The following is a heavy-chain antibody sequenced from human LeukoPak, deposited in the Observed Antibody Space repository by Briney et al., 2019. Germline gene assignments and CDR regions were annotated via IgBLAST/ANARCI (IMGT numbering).Heavy chain of an antibody. CDR1: GGSFSGYY. J-gene: IGHJ4*02. CDR2: INHSGST. V-gene: IGHV4-34*01. Sequence: PSETLSLTCAVYGGSFSGYYWSWIRQPPGKGLEWIGEINHSGSTNYNPSLKSRVTISVDTSKNQFSLKLSSVTAADTAVYYCARGRIGDRGYYFDYWGQGTLVTVSS. CDR3: ARGRIGDRGYYFDY. D-gene: IGHD3-10*01.